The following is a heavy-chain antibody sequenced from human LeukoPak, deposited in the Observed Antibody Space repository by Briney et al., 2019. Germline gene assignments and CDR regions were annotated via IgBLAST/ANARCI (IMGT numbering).Heavy chain of an antibody. Sequence: SETLSLTCAVYGGSFSAYYWGWIRQPPGKGLEWIGSFFLKGSTYYNPSLKSRVTISVDTSKNQFSLKLSSVTAADTAVYYCATTRGYSYGTTDYWGQGTLVTVSS. D-gene: IGHD5-18*01. CDR3: ATTRGYSYGTTDY. J-gene: IGHJ4*02. CDR2: FFLKGST. CDR1: GGSFSAYY. V-gene: IGHV4-34*12.